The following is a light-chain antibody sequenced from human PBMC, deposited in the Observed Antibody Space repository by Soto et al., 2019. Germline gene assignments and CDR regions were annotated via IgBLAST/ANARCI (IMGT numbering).Light chain of an antibody. CDR1: QGISND. V-gene: IGKV1-6*01. J-gene: IGKJ2*01. Sequence: AIQMTQSPSSLSASVGDRVTITCRASQGISNDLAWYQQKPGKAPKLLIYAASSSQSGVPPRFSGSGSGTDFTLTISSLQPEDFAAYFCLQDYNFPYTFGQGTKLEIK. CDR2: AAS. CDR3: LQDYNFPYT.